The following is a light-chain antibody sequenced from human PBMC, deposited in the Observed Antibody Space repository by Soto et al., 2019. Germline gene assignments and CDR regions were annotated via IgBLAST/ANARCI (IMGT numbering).Light chain of an antibody. V-gene: IGKV3-15*01. CDR1: QSVDTN. Sequence: EVVMTQSPATLSVSPGNRATLSCRASQSVDTNLAWYQQKPGQAPRLLVHGASIRATGVPARLTGIGSGTDFTLTIRGLQSDDFAVYYCQQYYNWPPYTFGQGTKLQIK. CDR3: QQYYNWPPYT. CDR2: GAS. J-gene: IGKJ2*01.